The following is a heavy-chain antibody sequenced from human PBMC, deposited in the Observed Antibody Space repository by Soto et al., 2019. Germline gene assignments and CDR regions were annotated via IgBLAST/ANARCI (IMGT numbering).Heavy chain of an antibody. D-gene: IGHD6-19*01. CDR2: INPGNGNT. CDR1: GYTFTTHA. J-gene: IGHJ3*02. Sequence: ASVKVSCKASGYTFTTHAFHWVRQAPGQRLEWMGWINPGNGNTRYSQRFQGRVTITSDTSATTAYLELSSLRSEDTAVYYCARDSAVLGVDGITTNAFDIWGQGTVVTVSS. CDR3: ARDSAVLGVDGITTNAFDI. V-gene: IGHV1-3*01.